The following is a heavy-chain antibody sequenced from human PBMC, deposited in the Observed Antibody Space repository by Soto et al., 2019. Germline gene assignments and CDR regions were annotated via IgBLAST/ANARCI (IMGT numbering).Heavy chain of an antibody. CDR3: ASGLLGNYGMDV. V-gene: IGHV3-74*01. CDR2: IKGDESST. D-gene: IGHD2-21*02. J-gene: IGHJ6*02. CDR1: GFTFSSYW. Sequence: EVQLVESGGGLVQPGGSLRLSCAASGFTFSSYWMHWVRKAPGKGLVWVSRIKGDESSTNYADFVKGRFTISRDNAKNTLYLQMNSLRAEDTAVYYCASGLLGNYGMDVWGQGTTVTVSS.